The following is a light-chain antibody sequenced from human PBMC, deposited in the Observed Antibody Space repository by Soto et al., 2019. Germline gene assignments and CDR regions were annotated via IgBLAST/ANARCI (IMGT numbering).Light chain of an antibody. CDR2: GAS. CDR3: QQYGCSPTWT. V-gene: IGKV3-20*01. J-gene: IGKJ1*01. Sequence: EIVLTQSPGTLSLSPGERATLSCRASQSVSSGYLAWYQQKPGQAPRLLIYGASSRASGIPDRFSGSGSGTDFTLTISRLEPEDFAVYYCQQYGCSPTWTFGQGTKVEIK. CDR1: QSVSSGY.